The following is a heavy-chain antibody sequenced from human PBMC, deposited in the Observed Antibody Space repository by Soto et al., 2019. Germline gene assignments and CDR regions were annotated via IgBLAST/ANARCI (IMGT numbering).Heavy chain of an antibody. Sequence: PSETLSLTCGVSGGTVASSHWWSWVRQSPGGGLEWIGNVYHTGDTNLNPSLQSRVTISVGKSNNQFSLRLNSLTAADTAVYFCAREIVTAGGNNYFDPWGPGTLVTVSS. CDR3: AREIVTAGGNNYFDP. V-gene: IGHV4-4*02. CDR2: VYHTGDT. CDR1: GGTVASSHW. J-gene: IGHJ5*02. D-gene: IGHD2-21*02.